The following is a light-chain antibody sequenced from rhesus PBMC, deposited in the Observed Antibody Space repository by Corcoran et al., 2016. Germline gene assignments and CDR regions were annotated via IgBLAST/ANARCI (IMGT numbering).Light chain of an antibody. CDR3: LQDIQLPRT. CDR2: LGS. J-gene: IGKJ1*01. V-gene: IGKV2-78*01. CDR1: QSLLHSNGYTY. Sequence: DIVMTQTPLSLPVTPGEPASISCRSSQSLLHSNGYTYLFWYLQKPGQSPQLLISLGSNRASGGPERFRVRGSGTDFTLKISRVEAEEVGVYYGLQDIQLPRTFGQGTKVEIK.